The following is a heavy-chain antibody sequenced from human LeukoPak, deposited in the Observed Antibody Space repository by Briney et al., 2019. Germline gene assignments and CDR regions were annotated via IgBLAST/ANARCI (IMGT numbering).Heavy chain of an antibody. CDR1: GYTFTSHG. Sequence: ASVKVSCKASGYTFTSHGISWVRQAPGQGLEWMGWISAYNGNTNYAQKLQGRVTMTTDTSTSTAYMELRSLRSDDTAVYYCARDWGPYYYGSGSYPGAFDIWGQGTMVTVSS. V-gene: IGHV1-18*01. D-gene: IGHD3-10*01. J-gene: IGHJ3*02. CDR3: ARDWGPYYYGSGSYPGAFDI. CDR2: ISAYNGNT.